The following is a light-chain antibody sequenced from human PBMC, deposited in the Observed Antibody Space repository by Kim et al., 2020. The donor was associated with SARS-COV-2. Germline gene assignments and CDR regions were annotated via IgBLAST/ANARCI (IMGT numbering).Light chain of an antibody. CDR2: DVS. CDR3: SSYTGGDSFV. Sequence: GQSITISCTGISSAVGGYKYVSWYQQHPGKAPKVIIYDVSNRPSGVSTRFSGATSGNTASLTISGLQAEDEADYYCSSYTGGDSFVFGGGTKVTVL. J-gene: IGLJ2*01. CDR1: SSAVGGYKY. V-gene: IGLV2-14*03.